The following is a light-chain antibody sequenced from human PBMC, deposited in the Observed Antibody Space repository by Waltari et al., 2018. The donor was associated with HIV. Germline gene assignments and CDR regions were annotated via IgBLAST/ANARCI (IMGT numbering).Light chain of an antibody. CDR3: GVWDSTLKQWL. CDR2: RNY. Sequence: QSVLTQPPSASGAPGPTVTISCSEPTSNVAPKWVNRYQQLPGTAPKPLIYRNYQRPSGVPDRFSSSKSGASASLIISGLRSEDEADYFCGVWDSTLKQWLFGGRTKLTVL. CDR1: TSNVAPKW. V-gene: IGLV1-47*01. J-gene: IGLJ3*02.